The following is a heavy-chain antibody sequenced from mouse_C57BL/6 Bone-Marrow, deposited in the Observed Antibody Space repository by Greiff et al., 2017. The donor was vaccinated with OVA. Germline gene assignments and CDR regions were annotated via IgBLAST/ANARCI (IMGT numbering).Heavy chain of an antibody. J-gene: IGHJ1*03. CDR1: GFTFSSYG. D-gene: IGHD1-1*01. V-gene: IGHV5-6*01. Sequence: EVQVVESGGDLVKPGGSLKLSCAASGFTFSSYGMSWVRQTPDKRLEWVATISSGGSYTYYPDSVKGRFTISRDNAKNTLYLQMSSLKSEDTAMYYCARQHYGSSPLYWYFDVWGTGTTVTVSS. CDR2: ISSGGSYT. CDR3: ARQHYGSSPLYWYFDV.